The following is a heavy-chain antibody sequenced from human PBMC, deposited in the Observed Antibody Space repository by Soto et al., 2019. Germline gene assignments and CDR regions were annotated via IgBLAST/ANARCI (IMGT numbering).Heavy chain of an antibody. V-gene: IGHV3-33*08. CDR1: GFSFINYG. Sequence: GECVGLSCAASGFSFINYGMHWARQAPGKGLAWVAVILYDGTNKYYGDSVKGRFTISRDNSKNTLYLEMNSLRAEDTAVYYCARVLYMATPKRRVYYFDYWGQGNLVTLSS. J-gene: IGHJ4*02. CDR2: ILYDGTNK. CDR3: ARVLYMATPKRRVYYFDY. D-gene: IGHD2-15*01.